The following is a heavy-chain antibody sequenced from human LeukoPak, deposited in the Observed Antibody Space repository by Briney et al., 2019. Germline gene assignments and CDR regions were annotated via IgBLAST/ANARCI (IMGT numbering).Heavy chain of an antibody. V-gene: IGHV1-46*01. CDR2: INPSGGST. CDR1: GYTFTSYY. D-gene: IGHD6-19*01. Sequence: ASVEVSCKASGYTFTSYYMHWVRQAPGQGLEWMGIINPSGGSTSYAQKFQGRVTMTRDMSTSTVYMELSSLRSEDTAVYYCARGEWLVRVRFDPWGQGTLVTVSS. CDR3: ARGEWLVRVRFDP. J-gene: IGHJ5*02.